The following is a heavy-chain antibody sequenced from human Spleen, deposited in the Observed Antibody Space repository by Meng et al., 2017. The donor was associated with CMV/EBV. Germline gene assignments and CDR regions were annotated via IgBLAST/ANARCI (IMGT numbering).Heavy chain of an antibody. D-gene: IGHD6-13*01. V-gene: IGHV3-30-3*01. Sequence: LLSSCGCSFLALPSLRLSCVSSGFNFYNSAIYWVRQAPGTGLVWVAVISSDGSNKYYTDSVKGRFTISRDNSKSTLSLQMDSLRIEDRDVYYCAAQWGSSSPFWGQGTLVTVSS. CDR1: GFNFYNSA. CDR2: ISSDGSNK. J-gene: IGHJ4*02. CDR3: AAQWGSSSPF.